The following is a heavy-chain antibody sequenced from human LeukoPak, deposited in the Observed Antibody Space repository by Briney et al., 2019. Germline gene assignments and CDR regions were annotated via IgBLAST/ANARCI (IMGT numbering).Heavy chain of an antibody. V-gene: IGHV3-48*01. CDR3: ARADITIFGVALDY. Sequence: PGGSLRLSCAASGFTFSSYSMNWVRQAPGKGLEWVSYISSSSSTIYYADSVKGRFTISRDNAKNSLYLQMNSLRAEDTAVYYCARADITIFGVALDYWGQGTLVTVSS. CDR2: ISSSSSTI. CDR1: GFTFSSYS. D-gene: IGHD3-3*01. J-gene: IGHJ4*02.